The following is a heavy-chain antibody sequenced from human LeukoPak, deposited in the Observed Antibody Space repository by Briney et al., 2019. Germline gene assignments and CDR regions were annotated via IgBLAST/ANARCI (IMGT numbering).Heavy chain of an antibody. CDR1: GGSISSGGYS. CDR3: ARGNYDILTGRRGFDY. D-gene: IGHD3-9*01. CDR2: IHHSGST. V-gene: IGHV4-30-2*01. J-gene: IGHJ4*02. Sequence: SETLSLTCAVSGGSISSGGYSWSWIRQPPGKGLEWIGYIHHSGSTYYNPSLKSRVTISVDRSKNQFSLKLSSVTAADTAVYYCARGNYDILTGRRGFDYWGQGTLVTVSS.